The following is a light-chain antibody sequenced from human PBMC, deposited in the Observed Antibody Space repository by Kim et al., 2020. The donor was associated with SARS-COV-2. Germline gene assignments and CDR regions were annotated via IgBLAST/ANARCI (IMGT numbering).Light chain of an antibody. Sequence: QSVLTQPASMSGSLGQSITIPCTGTSSDVGGYNYVSWFQQHPGNAPKLLIYDVTNRPLGVSNRFSGSKSVNTAYLTIYGLQAEDEADYYCNSWTSSRLRVFGTGTKVTVL. J-gene: IGLJ1*01. CDR1: SSDVGGYNY. CDR2: DVT. CDR3: NSWTSSRLRV. V-gene: IGLV2-14*03.